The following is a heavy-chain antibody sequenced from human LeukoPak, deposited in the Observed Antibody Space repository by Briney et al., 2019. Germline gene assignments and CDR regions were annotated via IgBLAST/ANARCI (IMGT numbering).Heavy chain of an antibody. CDR3: ARHFPGRDGYKGNFDY. V-gene: IGHV4-39*01. J-gene: IGHJ4*02. CDR2: IYYSGST. CDR1: GGSISSSSYN. Sequence: PSETLSLTCTVSGGSISSSSYNLGWIRQPPGKGLEWIGSIYYSGSTYYNPSLESRVTISVDTSKNQFSLKLSCVTAADTAVYYCARHFPGRDGYKGNFDYWGQGTLVTVSS. D-gene: IGHD5-24*01.